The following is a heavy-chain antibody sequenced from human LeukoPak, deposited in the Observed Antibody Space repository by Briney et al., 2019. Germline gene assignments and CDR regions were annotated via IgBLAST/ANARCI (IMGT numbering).Heavy chain of an antibody. J-gene: IGHJ5*02. V-gene: IGHV4-59*01. CDR3: ARDRGTYYYDSSGYYYGFDA. Sequence: SGTLSLTCTVPGDSTRVYYGSWIRQPPGKELEWIGYIFHIVSTNYNPSLRSRVTLSLDTSKNQFSLKLSSVTAAETAVYYCARDRGTYYYDSSGYYYGFDAWGQGTLVTVSS. CDR2: IFHIVST. D-gene: IGHD3-22*01. CDR1: GDSTRVYY.